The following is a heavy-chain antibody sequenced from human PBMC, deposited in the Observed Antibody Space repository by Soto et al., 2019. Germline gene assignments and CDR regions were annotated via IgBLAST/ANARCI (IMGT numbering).Heavy chain of an antibody. CDR2: ITSDGSAK. J-gene: IGHJ5*02. CDR1: GFTFYTDW. D-gene: IGHD2-21*01. CDR3: AGEHLWRFDP. Sequence: EVQLVESGGGLVQPGGSLRLSCAASGFTFYTDWMSWVRQAPGKWLEWVATITSDGSAKYYVDSVKGRFTISRDNARNSLYLQMTGLRAEDTAVYYCAGEHLWRFDPWGQGTLVTVSS. V-gene: IGHV3-7*01.